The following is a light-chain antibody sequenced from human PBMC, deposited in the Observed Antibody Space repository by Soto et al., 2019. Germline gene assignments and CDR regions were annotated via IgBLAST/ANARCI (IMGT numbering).Light chain of an antibody. Sequence: EIVLTQSPGTLSLSPGERATLSCRASQSVTSSYLAWYQLKPGQAPRLLIYGASSRATGIPDRFSGSGSGTDFTLTISRLEPEDFAVYYCQQYGSSPRQTFGQGTKVDIK. CDR2: GAS. V-gene: IGKV3-20*01. CDR3: QQYGSSPRQT. J-gene: IGKJ1*01. CDR1: QSVTSSY.